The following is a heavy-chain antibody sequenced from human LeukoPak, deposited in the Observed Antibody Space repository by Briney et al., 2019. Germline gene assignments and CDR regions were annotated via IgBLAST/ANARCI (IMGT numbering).Heavy chain of an antibody. D-gene: IGHD3-16*01. CDR3: ARGGSNDY. CDR1: GYRFTSYW. CDR2: IFPGGSDT. J-gene: IGHJ4*02. Sequence: SLKISCKAPGYRFTSYWIGWVRQMPAKGLEWMGIIFPGGSDTRYSPSFQSQVTISADTSISPASLQWSTLTASDTAMYYCARGGSNDYWGQGTLVTVSS. V-gene: IGHV5-51*01.